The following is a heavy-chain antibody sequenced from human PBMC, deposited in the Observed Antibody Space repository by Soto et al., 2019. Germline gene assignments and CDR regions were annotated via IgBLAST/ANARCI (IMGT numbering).Heavy chain of an antibody. V-gene: IGHV1-2*04. Sequence: QVQLVQSGAELKKPGASVKVSCKASGYTFTCYYMHWVRQAPGQGLEWIGWINPNSGGTNYAQKFQGWVTMTRDTSISTAYMELSRLRSDDTAVYYCARERSGWFIDYWCQGTLVTVSS. CDR1: GYTFTCYY. J-gene: IGHJ4*02. CDR2: INPNSGGT. CDR3: ARERSGWFIDY. D-gene: IGHD6-19*01.